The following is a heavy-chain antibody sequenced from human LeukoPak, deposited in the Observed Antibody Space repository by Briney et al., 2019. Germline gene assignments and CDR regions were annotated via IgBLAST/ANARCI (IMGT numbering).Heavy chain of an antibody. CDR3: ARDAVPRDYCDTGNAYDR. CDR2: IHHDGRT. J-gene: IGHJ3*01. V-gene: IGHV4-34*01. D-gene: IGHD4-17*01. Sequence: SETLSLTCAVSGGSLSGYYWSWIRQSPGKGLEWMGDIHHDGRTKYKSSFKSRVTIFLDSSKNEVSLRLSPVTPADTALYFCARDAVPRDYCDTGNAYDRWGQGTMVTVAP. CDR1: GGSLSGYY.